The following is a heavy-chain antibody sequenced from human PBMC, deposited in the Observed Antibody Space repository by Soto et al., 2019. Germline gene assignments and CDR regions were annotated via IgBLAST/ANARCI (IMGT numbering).Heavy chain of an antibody. D-gene: IGHD3-10*01. J-gene: IGHJ4*02. CDR3: AKRILQFGELKFVQDFDY. CDR1: GFTFSSYG. CDR2: ISYDGSNK. V-gene: IGHV3-30*18. Sequence: GGSLRLSCAASGFTFSSYGMHWVRQASGKGLEWVAVISYDGSNKYYADSVKGRFTISRDNSKNTLYLQMNSLRAEDTAVYYCAKRILQFGELKFVQDFDYWGQGTLVTVSS.